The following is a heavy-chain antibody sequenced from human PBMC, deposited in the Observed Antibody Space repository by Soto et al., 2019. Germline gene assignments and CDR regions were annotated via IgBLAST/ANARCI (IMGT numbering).Heavy chain of an antibody. Sequence: ASVKVSCKASGYTFTSYAMHWVLQAPGQRLEWMGWINAGNGNTKYSQKFQGRVTITRDTSASTAYMELSSLRSEDTAVYYCARAHYDYIWGSYRHNWFDPWGQGTLVTV. J-gene: IGHJ5*02. V-gene: IGHV1-3*01. CDR1: GYTFTSYA. D-gene: IGHD3-16*02. CDR3: ARAHYDYIWGSYRHNWFDP. CDR2: INAGNGNT.